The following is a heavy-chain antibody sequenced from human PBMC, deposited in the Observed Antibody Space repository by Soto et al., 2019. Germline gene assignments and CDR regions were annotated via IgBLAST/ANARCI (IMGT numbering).Heavy chain of an antibody. J-gene: IGHJ4*02. Sequence: QVQLQESGPGLVKPSETLSLTCTVSGGSVSSGSYYWSWIRQPPGKGLEWIGYIYYSGSTNYNPCIRSLVTISVDSSTNQYSRKLISVTAADSAVYYCAREPPYSSSWSFDYWGQGTLVTVSS. CDR2: IYYSGST. D-gene: IGHD6-13*01. V-gene: IGHV4-61*01. CDR3: AREPPYSSSWSFDY. CDR1: GGSVSSGSYY.